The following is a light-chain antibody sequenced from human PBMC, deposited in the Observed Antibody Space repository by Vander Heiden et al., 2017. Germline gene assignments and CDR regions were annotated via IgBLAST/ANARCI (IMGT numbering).Light chain of an antibody. CDR3: QQYGSSPII. CDR1: QSVNSSY. V-gene: IGKV3-20*01. J-gene: IGKJ5*01. Sequence: EIVLTQSPGTLSLSPGERATLSCRASQSVNSSYLAWFQQRPGQASRLLIYAASSRATDIPDRFSGSGSGTDFTLTISRLEPEDFAVYYCQQYGSSPIIFGQGTRLEIK. CDR2: AAS.